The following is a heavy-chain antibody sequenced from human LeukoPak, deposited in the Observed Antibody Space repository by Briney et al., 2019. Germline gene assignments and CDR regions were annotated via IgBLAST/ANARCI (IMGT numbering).Heavy chain of an antibody. CDR2: INHSGST. J-gene: IGHJ4*02. Sequence: SETLSLTCAVYGGSFSGYYWNWIRQPPGKGLEWIGEINHSGSTNYNPSLKSRVTISVDTSKNQFSLKVHSVTAADTAMYYCARGYRSYDYWGQGTLVTVSS. CDR1: GGSFSGYY. D-gene: IGHD5-18*01. CDR3: ARGYRSYDY. V-gene: IGHV4-34*01.